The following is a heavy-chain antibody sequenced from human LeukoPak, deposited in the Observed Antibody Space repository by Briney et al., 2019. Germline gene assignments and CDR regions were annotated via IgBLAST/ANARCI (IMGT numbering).Heavy chain of an antibody. Sequence: GGSLRLSCAAPGFTFSSYSMNWVRQAPGKGLEWVSSISSSSSYIYYADSVKGRFTISRDNAKNSLYLQMNSLRAEDTAVYYCAREVGDFEDYWGQGTLVTVSS. V-gene: IGHV3-21*01. J-gene: IGHJ4*02. CDR1: GFTFSSYS. CDR3: AREVGDFEDY. D-gene: IGHD3-9*01. CDR2: ISSSSSYI.